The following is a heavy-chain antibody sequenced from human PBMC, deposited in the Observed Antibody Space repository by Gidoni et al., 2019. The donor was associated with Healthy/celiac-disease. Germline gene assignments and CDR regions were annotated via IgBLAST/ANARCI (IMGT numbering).Heavy chain of an antibody. D-gene: IGHD6-19*01. CDR3: ARLAVVGNWFDP. Sequence: QLQLQESGPGLVKPSETLSLTCTGSGGSISSSSYYWGWIRQPPGKGLEWIGSIYYSGSTYYNPSLKSRVTISVDTSKNQFSLKLSSVTAADTAVYYCARLAVVGNWFDPWGQGTLVTVSS. CDR2: IYYSGST. V-gene: IGHV4-39*01. CDR1: GGSISSSSYY. J-gene: IGHJ5*02.